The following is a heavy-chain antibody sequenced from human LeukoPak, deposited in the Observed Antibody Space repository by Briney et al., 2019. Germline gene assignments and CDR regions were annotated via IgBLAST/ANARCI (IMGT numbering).Heavy chain of an antibody. D-gene: IGHD3-10*01. CDR3: ARELPNYYGSGSPLEY. V-gene: IGHV3-30*04. CDR2: ISYDGSNK. Sequence: GGPLRLSCAASGFTFSSYAMHWVHQAPGKVLERVAVISYDGSNKYYAYSVKGRFTISRDNSKNMLYLRINSLRAEDTAVYYCARELPNYYGSGSPLEYWGQGTLVTVSS. CDR1: GFTFSSYA. J-gene: IGHJ4*02.